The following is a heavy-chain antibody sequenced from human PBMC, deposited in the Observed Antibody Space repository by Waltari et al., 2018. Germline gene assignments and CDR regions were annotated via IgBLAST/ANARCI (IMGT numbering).Heavy chain of an antibody. V-gene: IGHV1-69*12. CDR2: IIPIFGTA. CDR3: ARDRNWASYYYGSGSYTGGMDV. CDR1: GGTFSSYA. J-gene: IGHJ6*02. D-gene: IGHD3-10*01. Sequence: QVQLVQSGAEVKKPGSSVKVSCKASGGTFSSYAIRWVRQAPGQGLEWMGGIIPIFGTANYAQKFQGRVTITADESTSTAYMELSSLRSEDTAVYYCARDRNWASYYYGSGSYTGGMDVWGQGTTVTVSS.